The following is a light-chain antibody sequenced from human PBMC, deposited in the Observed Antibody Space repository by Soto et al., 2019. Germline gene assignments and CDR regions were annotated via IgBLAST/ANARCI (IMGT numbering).Light chain of an antibody. V-gene: IGKV1-5*01. CDR3: QQLNSYRLT. Sequence: DIQMTQSTSTLSSSVGDRVTITCLASQSISSWLAWYQQKPGKAPNLLVYVASTLQSGVPSRFSGSGSGTDFSLSINSLQPEDFATYYCQQLNSYRLTFGGGTKVDIK. J-gene: IGKJ4*01. CDR1: QSISSW. CDR2: VAS.